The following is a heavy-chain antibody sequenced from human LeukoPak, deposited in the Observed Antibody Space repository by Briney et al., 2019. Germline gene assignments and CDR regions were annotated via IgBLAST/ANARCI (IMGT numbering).Heavy chain of an antibody. CDR3: AKTTRRLLLIDY. J-gene: IGHJ4*02. CDR2: ISYDGSNK. D-gene: IGHD5-12*01. Sequence: SCKASGYTFTSYGISWVRQAPGKGLEWVAVISYDGSNKYYADSVKGRFTISRDNSKNTLYLQMNSLRAEDTAVYYCAKTTRRLLLIDYWGQGTLVTVSS. V-gene: IGHV3-30*18. CDR1: GYTFTSYG.